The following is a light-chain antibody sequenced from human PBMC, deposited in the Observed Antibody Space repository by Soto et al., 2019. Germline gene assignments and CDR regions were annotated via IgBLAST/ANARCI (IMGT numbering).Light chain of an antibody. CDR3: ATWDESLHGLD. V-gene: IGLV1-44*01. J-gene: IGLJ2*01. CDR1: SSNIGINT. CDR2: NNI. Sequence: QSVLTQTPSTSGTPGHRVSISCSGGSSNIGINTVTWYQQLPGTAPKLLIYNNIQRPSGVPDRLSGSKSGTSAYLANRCLKSEDEAEYFCATWDESLHGLDFGGGTKLPVL.